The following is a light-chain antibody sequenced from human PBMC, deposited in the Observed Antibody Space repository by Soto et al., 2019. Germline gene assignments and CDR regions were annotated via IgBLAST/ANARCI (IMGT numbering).Light chain of an antibody. CDR1: SSDIGGYYY. J-gene: IGLJ1*01. CDR2: QVT. V-gene: IGLV2-14*01. CDR3: TSYSSSDIFYV. Sequence: QSALTQPASASGSPGQSITISCTGTSSDIGGYYYVSWYQHHPGKAPKLLIYQVTNRPSGVSNRFSGSKSGNTASLTISGLQADDEADYYCTSYSSSDIFYVFGTGTKLTVL.